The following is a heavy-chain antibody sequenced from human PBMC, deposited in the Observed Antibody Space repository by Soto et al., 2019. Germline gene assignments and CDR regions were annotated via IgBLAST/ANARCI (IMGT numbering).Heavy chain of an antibody. D-gene: IGHD1-1*01. Sequence: QVQLQESGPGLVKPSQTLSLTCTVSGGSISSGGYYWSWIRQHPGKGLEWIGYIYYSGSTYYNPSLKSRVTISEDPSKNQSPLKLSSVTAADTAVYYWARGSGPPQPKAGSDPWGQGTLVTVSS. CDR1: GGSISSGGYY. CDR3: ARGSGPPQPKAGSDP. J-gene: IGHJ5*02. CDR2: IYYSGST. V-gene: IGHV4-31*03.